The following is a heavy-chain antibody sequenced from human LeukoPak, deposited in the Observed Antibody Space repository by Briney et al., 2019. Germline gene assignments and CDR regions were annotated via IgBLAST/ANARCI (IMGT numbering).Heavy chain of an antibody. J-gene: IGHJ4*02. CDR1: GYSFTTYW. Sequence: KHGESLKISCKGSGYSFTTYWITWVRQMPGKRLEWMGTIDPSDSYTNYSPSFQGHVSISVDKSISTAYLQWSSLKASDTAMYYCARHLYGSVTYNVDYWGQGTLVTVSS. V-gene: IGHV5-10-1*01. CDR2: IDPSDSYT. D-gene: IGHD3-10*01. CDR3: ARHLYGSVTYNVDY.